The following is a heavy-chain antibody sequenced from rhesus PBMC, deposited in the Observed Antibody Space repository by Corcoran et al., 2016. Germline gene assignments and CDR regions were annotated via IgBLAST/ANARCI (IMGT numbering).Heavy chain of an antibody. CDR1: GGSISGYYY. CDR2: IYGNSAST. J-gene: IGHJ4*01. V-gene: IGHV4-73*01. D-gene: IGHD3-34*01. CDR3: ARDGVTQFDY. Sequence: QVQLQQWGEGLVKPSETLSLTCAVYGGSISGYYYWSWIRQPPGKGLEWVGYIYGNSASTNYNPSLKNRVTISKDTSKTQFSLKLSSVTAAATAVYYCARDGVTQFDYWGQGVLVTVSS.